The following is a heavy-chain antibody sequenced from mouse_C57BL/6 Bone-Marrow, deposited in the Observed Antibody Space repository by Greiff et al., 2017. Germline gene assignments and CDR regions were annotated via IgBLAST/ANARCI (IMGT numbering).Heavy chain of an antibody. J-gene: IGHJ2*01. D-gene: IGHD4-1*01. CDR1: GFNIKDDY. CDR3: TTQGLGRGRFDF. CDR2: IEPENGDT. Sequence: EVQLKESGAELVRPGASVKLSCTASGFNIKDDYMHWVKQRPEQGLEWIGWIEPENGDTEYASKFQGKATITEDPSSNTAYLPLRSLTYEDTAVYYCTTQGLGRGRFDFWGQGTTLTVTS. V-gene: IGHV14-4*01.